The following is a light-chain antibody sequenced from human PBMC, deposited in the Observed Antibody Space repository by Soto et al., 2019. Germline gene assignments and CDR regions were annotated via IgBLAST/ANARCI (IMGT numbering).Light chain of an antibody. J-gene: IGKJ2*01. CDR3: QQCGTSPMYT. CDR2: SAS. Sequence: ESVLTQSPGTLSLSPGESATLSCRASQSVGNNCLAWYQQRPGQAPRLLIDSASNRLTGVSDRFRGSGSGTDFTLTIGRLEPEDSAMYYWQQCGTSPMYTFGQGTNLEI. V-gene: IGKV3-20*01. CDR1: QSVGNNC.